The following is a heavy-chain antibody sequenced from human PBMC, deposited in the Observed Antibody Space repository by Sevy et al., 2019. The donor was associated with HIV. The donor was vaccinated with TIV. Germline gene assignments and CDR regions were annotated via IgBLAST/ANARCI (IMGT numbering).Heavy chain of an antibody. J-gene: IGHJ3*02. CDR1: GFTFSSYS. CDR2: ISSSSSYI. D-gene: IGHD4-17*01. CDR3: ARGRGYDYGESRPPSAGMRSLAFDI. Sequence: GGSLRLSCAASGFTFSSYSMNWVRQAPGKGLEWVSSISSSSSYIYYADSVKGRFTISRDNAKNSLYLQMNSLRAEDTAVYYCARGRGYDYGESRPPSAGMRSLAFDIWGQGTMVTVSS. V-gene: IGHV3-21*01.